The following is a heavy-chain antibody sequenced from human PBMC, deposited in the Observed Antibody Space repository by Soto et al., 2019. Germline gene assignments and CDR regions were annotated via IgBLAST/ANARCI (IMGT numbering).Heavy chain of an antibody. CDR3: AAEDFRTAAGRYYYYGMDV. V-gene: IGHV1-58*01. CDR1: GFTFTSSA. CDR2: IVVGSGNT. J-gene: IGHJ6*02. D-gene: IGHD6-13*01. Sequence: SVKVSCKASGFTFTSSAVQWVRQARGQRLEWVGWIVVGSGNTNYAQKFQERVTITRDMSTSTAYMELSSLRSEDTAVYYCAAEDFRTAAGRYYYYGMDVWGQGTTVTVSS.